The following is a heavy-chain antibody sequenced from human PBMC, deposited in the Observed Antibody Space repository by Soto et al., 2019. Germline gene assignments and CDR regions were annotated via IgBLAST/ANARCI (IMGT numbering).Heavy chain of an antibody. V-gene: IGHV4-34*01. Sequence: QVQLQQWGAGLLKPSETLSLTCAVYGGSFSGYYWSWIRQPPGKGLEWIGEINHSGSTNYNPSLKSRFTLSVATSKIQFPLKLISVTAGATAVYYCARGPFFTIFAVVMAYYYYGTDVWGQGTPVTVSS. J-gene: IGHJ6*02. D-gene: IGHD3-3*01. CDR2: INHSGST. CDR3: ARGPFFTIFAVVMAYYYYGTDV. CDR1: GGSFSGYY.